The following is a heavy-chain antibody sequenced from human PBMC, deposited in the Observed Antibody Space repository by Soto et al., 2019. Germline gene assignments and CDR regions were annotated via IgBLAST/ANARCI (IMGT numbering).Heavy chain of an antibody. V-gene: IGHV3-30-3*01. Sequence: LRLSCAASGFTFSSYAMHWVRQAPGKGLEWVAVISYDGSNKYYADSVKGRFTISRDNSKNTLYLQMNSLRAEDTAVYYCARDYDSSGYYRFYYYYYGMDVWGQGTTVTVSS. CDR3: ARDYDSSGYYRFYYYYYGMDV. CDR1: GFTFSSYA. CDR2: ISYDGSNK. D-gene: IGHD3-22*01. J-gene: IGHJ6*02.